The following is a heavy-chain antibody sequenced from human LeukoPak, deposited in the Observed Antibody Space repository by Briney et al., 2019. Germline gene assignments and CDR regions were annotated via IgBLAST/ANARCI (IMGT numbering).Heavy chain of an antibody. V-gene: IGHV3-74*01. D-gene: IGHD3-22*01. CDR3: ARDLGQYYDTSDNWFDP. J-gene: IGHJ5*02. CDR2: INSDGINT. CDR1: GFTFSHHG. Sequence: GESLRLSCAASGFTFSHHGMNWVRQAPGKGLVWVSRINSDGINTSYADSVKGRFTISRDNAKNTLNLQMNSLRAEDTAVYYCARDLGQYYDTSDNWFDPWGQGTLVTVSS.